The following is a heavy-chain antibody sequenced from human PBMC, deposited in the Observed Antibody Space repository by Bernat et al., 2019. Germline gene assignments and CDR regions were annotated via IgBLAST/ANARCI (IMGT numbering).Heavy chain of an antibody. CDR2: IWYDGSNK. Sequence: QVQLVESGGGVVQPGRSLRLSCAASGFTFSSYGMHWVRQAPGKGLEWVAVIWYDGSNKYYADSVKGRFTISRDNSKNTLYLQMNSLRAEDTAVDYCARVNQSPLDYRGAYYYYGMDVWGQGTTVTVSS. J-gene: IGHJ6*02. D-gene: IGHD4-11*01. V-gene: IGHV3-33*01. CDR3: ARVNQSPLDYRGAYYYYGMDV. CDR1: GFTFSSYG.